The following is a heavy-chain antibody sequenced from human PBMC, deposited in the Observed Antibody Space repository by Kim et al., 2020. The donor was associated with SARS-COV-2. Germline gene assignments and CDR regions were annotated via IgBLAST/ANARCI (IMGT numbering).Heavy chain of an antibody. CDR2: ISGSGGST. J-gene: IGHJ4*02. CDR1: GFTFSSYA. CDR3: AKYHMTTVTKNYFDY. D-gene: IGHD4-17*01. V-gene: IGHV3-23*01. Sequence: GGSLRLSCAASGFTFSSYAMSWVRQSLGKGLEWVSAISGSGGSTYYADSVKGRFTISRDNSKNTLYLQMNSLRAEDTAVYYCAKYHMTTVTKNYFDYWGQGTLVTVAS.